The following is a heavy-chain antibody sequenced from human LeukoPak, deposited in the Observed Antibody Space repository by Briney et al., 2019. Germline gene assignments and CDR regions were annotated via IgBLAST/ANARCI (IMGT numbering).Heavy chain of an antibody. CDR3: AREMRGGYNFY. CDR1: GGTFSSYA. D-gene: IGHD5-24*01. V-gene: IGHV1-69*04. CDR2: IIPILGIA. Sequence: ASVKVSCKASGGTFSSYAISWVRQAPGQGLEWMGRIIPILGIANYAQKFQGRVTITADKSTSTAYMELSSLRSEDTAVYYCAREMRGGYNFYWGQGTLVTVSS. J-gene: IGHJ4*02.